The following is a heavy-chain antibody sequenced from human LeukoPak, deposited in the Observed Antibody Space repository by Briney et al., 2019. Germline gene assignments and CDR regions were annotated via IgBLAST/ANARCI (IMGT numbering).Heavy chain of an antibody. D-gene: IGHD4-17*01. CDR1: GGSISNYY. CDR3: ARAAVTTSRYFQH. Sequence: SEALSLTCTVSGGSISNYYWSWIRQPPGKGLEWIGYIYNSGHTNYNPSLKSRVTISEDTSKNQLSLKLSSVTAADTAVYYCARAAVTTSRYFQHWGQGTLVTVSS. V-gene: IGHV4-59*01. CDR2: IYNSGHT. J-gene: IGHJ1*01.